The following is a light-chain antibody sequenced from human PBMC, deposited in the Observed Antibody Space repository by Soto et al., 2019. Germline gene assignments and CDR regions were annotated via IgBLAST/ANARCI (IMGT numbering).Light chain of an antibody. CDR3: QQYNNLLRT. Sequence: EIVMTQSPATLSVSPGERATLSCRASQSISSNLAWYQQKPGQAPRLLIYGASTRATGIPARFSGSGSGTEFTLIISSLQSEDFAVYYCQQYNNLLRTFGQGTKVEIK. J-gene: IGKJ1*01. CDR1: QSISSN. CDR2: GAS. V-gene: IGKV3-15*01.